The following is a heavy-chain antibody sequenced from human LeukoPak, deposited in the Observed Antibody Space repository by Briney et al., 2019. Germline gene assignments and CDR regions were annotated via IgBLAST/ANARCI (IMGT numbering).Heavy chain of an antibody. Sequence: SETLSLTCSVSGVSITSNYWSWIRQPPGKGLEWIGEINHSGSTNYNPSLKSRVTISVDTSKNQFSLKLSSVTAADTAVYYCARGGVRRYFDWLPTLFDYWGQGTLVTVSS. J-gene: IGHJ4*02. D-gene: IGHD3-9*01. CDR2: INHSGST. CDR3: ARGGVRRYFDWLPTLFDY. V-gene: IGHV4-34*01. CDR1: GVSITSNY.